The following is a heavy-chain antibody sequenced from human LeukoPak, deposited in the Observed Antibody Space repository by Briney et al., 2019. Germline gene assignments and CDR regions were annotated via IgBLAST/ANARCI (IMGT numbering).Heavy chain of an antibody. J-gene: IGHJ4*02. CDR1: GGSINSYY. D-gene: IGHD6-13*01. CDR2: IYFSGST. V-gene: IGHV4-59*08. CDR3: ARHPGSNWYADR. Sequence: PSETLSLTCTVSGGSINSYYWSWIRQPPGKGLEWIGYIYFSGSTKYNPSLKSRVTISVDTSKNQFSLKLNSVTAADTAVYYRARHPGSNWYADRWGQGTLVTVSS.